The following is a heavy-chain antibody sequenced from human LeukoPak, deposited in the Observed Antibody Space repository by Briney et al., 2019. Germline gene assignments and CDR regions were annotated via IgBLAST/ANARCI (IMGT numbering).Heavy chain of an antibody. Sequence: GGSLRLSCAASGFTFSSYAMSWVRQAPGKGLEWVSAISGSGGSTYYADSVKGRFTISRDNSKNTPYLQMNSLRAEDTAVHYCAKYSSVWTGDYFDYWGQGTLVTVSS. CDR3: AKYSSVWTGDYFDY. V-gene: IGHV3-23*01. CDR1: GFTFSSYA. CDR2: ISGSGGST. J-gene: IGHJ4*02. D-gene: IGHD6-19*01.